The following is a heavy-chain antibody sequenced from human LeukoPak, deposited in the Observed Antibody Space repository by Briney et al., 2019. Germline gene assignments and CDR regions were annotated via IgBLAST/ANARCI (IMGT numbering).Heavy chain of an antibody. CDR1: GFTFSSYS. CDR3: ARDQYYDSSGYSD. J-gene: IGHJ4*02. Sequence: GSLRLSCAASGFTFSSYSMNWVRQAPGKGLEWVSYISSSSTIYYADSVKGRFTISRDNAKNSLYLQMNSLRDEDTAVYYCARDQYYDSSGYSDWGQGTLVTVSS. V-gene: IGHV3-48*02. CDR2: ISSSSTI. D-gene: IGHD3-22*01.